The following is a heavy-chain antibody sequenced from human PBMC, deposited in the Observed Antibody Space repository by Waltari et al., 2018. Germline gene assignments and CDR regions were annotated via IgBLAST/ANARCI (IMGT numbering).Heavy chain of an antibody. CDR2: IKPDSGGT. CDR3: AGGQWLARDAFDI. J-gene: IGHJ3*02. CDR1: GYTFTGYY. Sequence: QVQLVQSGAEVTKPGASVKVSCKASGYTFTGYYLHWVRQAPGQGLEGMGWIKPDSGGTNYAQKCQGRVTMTRDTSISTAYMELGRLRSDDTAVYYCAGGQWLARDAFDIWGQGTMVTVSS. D-gene: IGHD6-19*01. V-gene: IGHV1-2*02.